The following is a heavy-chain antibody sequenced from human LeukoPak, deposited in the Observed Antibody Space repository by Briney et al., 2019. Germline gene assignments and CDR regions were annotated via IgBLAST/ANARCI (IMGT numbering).Heavy chain of an antibody. J-gene: IGHJ4*02. CDR2: ISGSGGSL. V-gene: IGHV3-23*01. CDR3: AKLMGSLDAWGSFRFSFDS. Sequence: GGSLRLSCAASGFTFSSYAMSWVRLAPGKGLDWVSTISGSGGSLYYADSVRGRFTISRDNSKNTLYLQMNSLRAEGTAVYYCAKLMGSLDAWGSFRFSFDSWGQGTLVTVSS. D-gene: IGHD3-16*02. CDR1: GFTFSSYA.